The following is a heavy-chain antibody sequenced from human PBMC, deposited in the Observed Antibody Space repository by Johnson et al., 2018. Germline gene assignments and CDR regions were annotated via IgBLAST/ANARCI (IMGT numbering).Heavy chain of an antibody. D-gene: IGHD3-16*02. J-gene: IGHJ6*02. CDR1: GFTFSNAW. CDR3: TTDDGRDYVWGSYRYFGSTAKNGMDG. Sequence: VQLVQSGGGVVQPGRSLRLSCAASGFTFSNAWMSWVRQAPGKGLEWVGRLNSKTDGGTTDYAAPVKGRFTIPRDDSKNKLYLPMNSLKTQDTAVYYCTTDDGRDYVWGSYRYFGSTAKNGMDGWGQGTTVTVSS. V-gene: IGHV3-15*01. CDR2: LNSKTDGGTT.